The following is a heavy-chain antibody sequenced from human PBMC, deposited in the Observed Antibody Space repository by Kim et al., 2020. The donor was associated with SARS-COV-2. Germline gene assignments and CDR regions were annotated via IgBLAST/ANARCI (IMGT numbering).Heavy chain of an antibody. J-gene: IGHJ4*02. V-gene: IGHV3-74*01. CDR3: ARDPPGY. Sequence: DWSSTSYADSVKGRFTISRDNAKNTLYLQMNSLRAEDTAVYYCARDPPGYWGQGTLVTVSS. CDR2: DWSST.